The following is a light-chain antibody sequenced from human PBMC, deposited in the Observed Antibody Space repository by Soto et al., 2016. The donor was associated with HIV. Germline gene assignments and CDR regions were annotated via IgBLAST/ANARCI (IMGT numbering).Light chain of an antibody. CDR3: YSADDNNRV. V-gene: IGLV3-27*01. CDR1: LLAKQY. Sequence: SYELTQPSSVSVSPGQTARITCSGGLLAKQYVRWFQQKPGQAPILVIYKDTERPSGIPERFSGSSSGTTVTLTISGVQVDDEADYYCYSADDNNRVFGGGTKLTVL. CDR2: KDT. J-gene: IGLJ3*02.